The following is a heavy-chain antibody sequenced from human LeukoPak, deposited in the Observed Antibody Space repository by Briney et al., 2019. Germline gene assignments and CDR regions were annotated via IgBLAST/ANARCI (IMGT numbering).Heavy chain of an antibody. CDR3: AREVSGDGWYNWFDP. Sequence: GGSLRLSCAASGFTFSNAWMSWVRQAPGKGLEWVGRIKSKTDGGTTDYAAPVKGRFTISRDDSKNTLYLQMNNLRAEDTAVYYCAREVSGDGWYNWFDPWGQGTLVTVSS. D-gene: IGHD6-19*01. CDR2: IKSKTDGGTT. J-gene: IGHJ5*02. CDR1: GFTFSNAW. V-gene: IGHV3-15*05.